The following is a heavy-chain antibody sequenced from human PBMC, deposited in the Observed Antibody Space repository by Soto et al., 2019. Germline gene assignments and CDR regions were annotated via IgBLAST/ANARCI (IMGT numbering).Heavy chain of an antibody. CDR3: ARANYGDDNWFDS. J-gene: IGHJ5*01. Sequence: SETLSLTCTVSGGSISSYYWSWIRQPPGKGLEWIGYIYYSGSTNYNPSLKSRVTISVDTSKNQFSLKLSSVTAADTAVYYCARANYGDDNWFDSWGQGTLVIVSS. V-gene: IGHV4-59*01. CDR2: IYYSGST. D-gene: IGHD4-17*01. CDR1: GGSISSYY.